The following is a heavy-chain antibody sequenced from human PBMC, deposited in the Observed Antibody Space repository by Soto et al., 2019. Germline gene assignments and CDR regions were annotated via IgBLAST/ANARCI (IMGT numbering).Heavy chain of an antibody. CDR3: ARGNDWKSSTFDI. Sequence: QVQLQESGPGLVKPSETLSLTCTVAGGSLTDHYWNWFRQSPGKGLHWIGYVYYSGGTNYNPSLKSRVTMSVDTSKSQFSLTLRSVTAADTAVYYCARGNDWKSSTFDIWGQGTMVSVSS. D-gene: IGHD2-21*01. CDR2: VYYSGGT. J-gene: IGHJ3*02. V-gene: IGHV4-59*11. CDR1: GGSLTDHY.